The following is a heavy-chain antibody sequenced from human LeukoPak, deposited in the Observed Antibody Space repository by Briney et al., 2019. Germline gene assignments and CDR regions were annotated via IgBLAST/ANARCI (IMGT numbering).Heavy chain of an antibody. D-gene: IGHD5-12*01. CDR1: GGSISSSGYY. CDR3: AKIEDSGYDYRGWFDP. J-gene: IGHJ5*02. V-gene: IGHV4-39*07. CDR2: IYYSGNT. Sequence: SETLSLTCTVSGGSISSSGYYWAWIRQPPGKGLECIGSIYYSGNTNYNPSLKSRVTISLDTSKNQFSLKVTSVTAADTAVYYCAKIEDSGYDYRGWFDPWGQGTLVTVSS.